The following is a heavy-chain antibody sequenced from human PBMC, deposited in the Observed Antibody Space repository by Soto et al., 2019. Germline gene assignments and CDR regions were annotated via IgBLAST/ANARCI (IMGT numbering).Heavy chain of an antibody. Sequence: QVQLVQSGAEVKKPGASVKVSCKASGYTFTSYGISWVRQAPXQGLEWMGWISAYNGNTNYAQKLQGRVTXTTDTXTXXXXMXXRGLRSDDTAVYYCARGPELWFDPWGQGTLVTVSS. V-gene: IGHV1-18*01. J-gene: IGHJ5*02. CDR2: ISAYNGNT. D-gene: IGHD1-26*01. CDR3: ARGPELWFDP. CDR1: GYTFTSYG.